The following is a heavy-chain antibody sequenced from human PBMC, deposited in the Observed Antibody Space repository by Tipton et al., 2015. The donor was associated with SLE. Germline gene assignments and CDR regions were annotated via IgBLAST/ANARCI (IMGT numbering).Heavy chain of an antibody. V-gene: IGHV4-34*01. CDR1: GGSFSGYY. J-gene: IGHJ3*02. D-gene: IGHD5-24*01. CDR2: INHSGST. CDR3: ARKRNGMGI. Sequence: TLSLTCAVYGGSFSGYYWSWIRQPPGKGLEWIGEINHSGSTNYNPSLKSRVTISVDTSKNQFSLKLSSVTAEDTAVYYCARKRNGMGIWGQGTMVTVSS.